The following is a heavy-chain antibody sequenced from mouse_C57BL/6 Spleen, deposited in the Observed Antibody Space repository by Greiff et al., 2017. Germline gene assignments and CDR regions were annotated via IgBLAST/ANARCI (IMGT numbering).Heavy chain of an antibody. CDR3: AFMVTTSGYAMDY. Sequence: VQLQQSVAELVRPGASVKLSCTASGFNIKNTYMPWVKQRPEQGLEWIGRIDPANGNTKYAPKFQGKATITADTSSNTAYLQLSSLTSEDTAIYYCAFMVTTSGYAMDYWGQGTSVTVSS. V-gene: IGHV14-3*01. CDR1: GFNIKNTY. D-gene: IGHD2-2*01. CDR2: IDPANGNT. J-gene: IGHJ4*01.